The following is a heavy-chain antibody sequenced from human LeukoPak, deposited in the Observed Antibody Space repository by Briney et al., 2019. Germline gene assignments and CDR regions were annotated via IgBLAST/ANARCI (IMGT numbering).Heavy chain of an antibody. V-gene: IGHV3-21*01. J-gene: IGHJ6*02. CDR1: GFTFSSYA. Sequence: GGSLRLSCAASGFTFSSYAMSWVRQAPGKGLEWISSISSSSTYIYYADSVKGRFTISRDNAKNSLYLQMNSLRAEDAAVYYCARGGGWDAYYYYGLDVWGQGTTVTVSS. D-gene: IGHD6-19*01. CDR2: ISSSSTYI. CDR3: ARGGGWDAYYYYGLDV.